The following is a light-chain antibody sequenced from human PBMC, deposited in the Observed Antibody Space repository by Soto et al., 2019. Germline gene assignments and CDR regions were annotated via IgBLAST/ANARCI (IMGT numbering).Light chain of an antibody. V-gene: IGLV2-14*03. Sequence: QSALTQPASVSGSPGQSITIYCTGTSSDVGGYNYVSWYQHHPGKAPKLMIYDVSNRPSGVSNRFSGSKSGNTASLTISGLQAEDEADYYCSSYTSSSTVVFGGGTKVTVL. J-gene: IGLJ2*01. CDR2: DVS. CDR3: SSYTSSSTVV. CDR1: SSDVGGYNY.